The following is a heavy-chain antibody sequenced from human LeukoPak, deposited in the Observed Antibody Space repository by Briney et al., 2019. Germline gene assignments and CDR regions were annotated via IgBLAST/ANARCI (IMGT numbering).Heavy chain of an antibody. J-gene: IGHJ4*02. D-gene: IGHD6-19*01. CDR1: GYSFTTYW. CDR3: ARREIPSSGWDY. CDR2: IYPGDSDI. V-gene: IGHV5-51*01. Sequence: GESLKISCKASGYSFTTYWIGWVRPKPGKGLEWMGIIYPGDSDIKYSPSFRGQVTISADKSISTAYLQWSSLRASDTAIYYCARREIPSSGWDYWGQGTLVTVSS.